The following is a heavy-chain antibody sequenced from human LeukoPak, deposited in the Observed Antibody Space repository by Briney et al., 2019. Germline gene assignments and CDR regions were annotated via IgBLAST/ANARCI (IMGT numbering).Heavy chain of an antibody. V-gene: IGHV3-66*01. D-gene: IGHD3-10*02. CDR3: ARVFPPNWFDP. CDR2: ICSGGGA. CDR1: GFTVTSNY. Sequence: GGSLRLSCAASGFTVTSNYMSWVRQAPGKGLEWVSIICSGGGAYYADSVKGRFTISRDNSRNTLFLQMNSLRAEDTAMYYCARVFPPNWFDPWGQGTLVTVSS. J-gene: IGHJ5*02.